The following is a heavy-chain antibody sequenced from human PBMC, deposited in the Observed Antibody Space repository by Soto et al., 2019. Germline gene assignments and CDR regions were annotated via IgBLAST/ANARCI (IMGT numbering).Heavy chain of an antibody. J-gene: IGHJ4*02. CDR3: ARYQIAAAGSPFDF. D-gene: IGHD6-13*01. CDR1: GFTCSSYW. CDR2: INSDGSST. Sequence: WGSLRLSCAASGFTCSSYWMHWFRQAPGKGLVWVSRINSDGSSTSYADSVKGRFTISRDNAKNTLYLQMNSLRAEDTAVFYCARYQIAAAGSPFDFWGQGTLVTV. V-gene: IGHV3-74*01.